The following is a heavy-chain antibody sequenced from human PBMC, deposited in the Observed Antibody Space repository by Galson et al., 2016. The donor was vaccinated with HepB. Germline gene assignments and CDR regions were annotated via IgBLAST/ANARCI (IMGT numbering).Heavy chain of an antibody. D-gene: IGHD3-10*01. J-gene: IGHJ5*02. CDR2: IYYSGTT. V-gene: IGHV4-39*01. CDR1: GGSISSSSFY. CDR3: ARVPSRRYYYGSGSPRPGWFDP. Sequence: SETLSLTCTVSGGSISSSSFYWGWIRQPPGKGLEWIGRIYYSGTTSYNPSLKSRVTISLATSKNQFSLKLSPGTAADTAIYYCARVPSRRYYYGSGSPRPGWFDPWGQGALVTVSS.